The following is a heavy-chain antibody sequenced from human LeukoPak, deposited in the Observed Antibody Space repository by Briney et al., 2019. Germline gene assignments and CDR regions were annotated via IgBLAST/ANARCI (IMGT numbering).Heavy chain of an antibody. V-gene: IGHV3-33*01. CDR1: GFTFSSYG. J-gene: IGHJ4*02. CDR3: ARDHSSGWYSDYFDY. D-gene: IGHD6-19*01. Sequence: AGGSLRLSCAASGFTFSSYGMHWVRQAPGKGLEWVAVIWYDGSNKYYADSVKGRFTISRDNSKNTLYLQMNSLRAEDTAVYYCARDHSSGWYSDYFDYWGQGTPVTVSS. CDR2: IWYDGSNK.